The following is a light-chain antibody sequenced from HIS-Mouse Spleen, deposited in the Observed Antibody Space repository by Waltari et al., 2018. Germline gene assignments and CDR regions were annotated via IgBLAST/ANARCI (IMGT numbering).Light chain of an antibody. CDR1: SSDFGGYNY. CDR3: CSYAGSYTGV. CDR2: DVS. J-gene: IGLJ1*01. Sequence: QSALTQPRSVSGSPGQSVTLSCTGTSSDFGGYNYFSWYQQHPGKAPKLMIYDVSKRPSGVPDRFSGSKSGNTASLTISGLQAEDEADYYCCSYAGSYTGVFGTGTKVTVL. V-gene: IGLV2-11*01.